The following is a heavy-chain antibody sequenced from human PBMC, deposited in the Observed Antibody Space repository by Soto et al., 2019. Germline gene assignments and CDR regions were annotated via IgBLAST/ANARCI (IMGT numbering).Heavy chain of an antibody. Sequence: QVQLQESGPGLVKPSETLALTCTVSGGSINNYYWSWIRQPPGKGLEWIGYIFYIGSTNYNPSLKSRVTISVDTSKNQFSLKLSSVTAADTAVYYCARVWGGAFDIWGQGTMVTVSS. V-gene: IGHV4-59*01. CDR3: ARVWGGAFDI. J-gene: IGHJ3*02. CDR1: GGSINNYY. CDR2: IFYIGST. D-gene: IGHD3-10*01.